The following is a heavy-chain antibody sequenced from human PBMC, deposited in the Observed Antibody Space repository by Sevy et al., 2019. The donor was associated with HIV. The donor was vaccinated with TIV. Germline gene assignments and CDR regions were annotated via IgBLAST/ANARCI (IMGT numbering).Heavy chain of an antibody. Sequence: GGSLRLSCAASGFNFSIYGMHWVRQAPGKGLEWLALIYFHGSIKYYVDSVKGRFTISRDNSKNTLYLQMNSLRVEATAVYYCVRGRDYGNFDYWGQGTLVTVSS. J-gene: IGHJ4*02. CDR1: GFNFSIYG. D-gene: IGHD3-10*01. CDR2: IYFHGSIK. CDR3: VRGRDYGNFDY. V-gene: IGHV3-33*01.